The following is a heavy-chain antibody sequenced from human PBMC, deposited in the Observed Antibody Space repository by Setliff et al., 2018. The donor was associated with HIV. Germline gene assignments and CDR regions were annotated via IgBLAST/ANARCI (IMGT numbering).Heavy chain of an antibody. CDR3: ARDPRYTGVWFRNGGVDF. V-gene: IGHV1-18*01. CDR1: GYTFSSYG. Sequence: GASVKVSCKASGYTFSSYGISWVRQAPGQGLEWVGWVSNEGDTNYAQKYQDRVTLTTDTTPTTAYMELRGLRSDDTAVYYCARDPRYTGVWFRNGGVDFWGQGTLVTVSS. CDR2: VSNEGDT. D-gene: IGHD3-16*02. J-gene: IGHJ4*02.